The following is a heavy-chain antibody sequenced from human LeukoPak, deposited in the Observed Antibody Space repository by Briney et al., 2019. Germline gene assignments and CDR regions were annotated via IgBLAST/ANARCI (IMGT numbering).Heavy chain of an antibody. J-gene: IGHJ6*03. Sequence: ASVKVSCKASGYTFNSYDINWVRQATGQGLEWMGWMNPNSGNTGYAQKLQGRVTMTRNTSISTAYMELSSLRSEDTAVYFCARKGPANYYYYCMDVWGKGTTVTVSS. V-gene: IGHV1-8*01. CDR3: ARKGPANYYYYCMDV. CDR2: MNPNSGNT. CDR1: GYTFNSYD. D-gene: IGHD2-2*01.